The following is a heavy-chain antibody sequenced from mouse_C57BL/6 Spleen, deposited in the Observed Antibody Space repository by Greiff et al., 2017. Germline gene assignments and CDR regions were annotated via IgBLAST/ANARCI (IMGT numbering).Heavy chain of an antibody. J-gene: IGHJ2*01. CDR3: ARDREYFDY. V-gene: IGHV1-81*01. Sequence: SVSKRASPGASGRRSFKASGYTFPSYGLSWLKQRPGQGLEWIGEIYPRSGNTYYNEKFKGKATLTADKSSSTAYMELRSLTSEDSAVYFCARDREYFDYWGQGTTLTVSS. CDR2: IYPRSGNT. D-gene: IGHD3-3*01. CDR1: GYTFPSYG.